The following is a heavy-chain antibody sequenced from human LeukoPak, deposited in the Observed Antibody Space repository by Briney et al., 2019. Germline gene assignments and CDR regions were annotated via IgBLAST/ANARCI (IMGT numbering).Heavy chain of an antibody. D-gene: IGHD3-16*02. V-gene: IGHV4-34*01. Sequence: SETLSLTCAVYGGSFSGYYWSWIRQPPGKGLEWIGEINHSGTTDYNPSLKSRVTISVDTSKNQFSLKLSSVTAADTAVYYCARGWVTFGGVITNWGQGTLVTVSS. CDR3: ARGWVTFGGVITN. CDR2: INHSGTT. J-gene: IGHJ4*02. CDR1: GGSFSGYY.